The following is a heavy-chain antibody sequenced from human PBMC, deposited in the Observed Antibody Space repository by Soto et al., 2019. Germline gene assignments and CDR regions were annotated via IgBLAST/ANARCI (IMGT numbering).Heavy chain of an antibody. CDR2: ISAYNGNT. V-gene: IGHV1-18*01. CDR3: ARDSAATVTMDIDY. Sequence: ASVKVSCKASGYTFTCYVITWVRQAPGQGLEWMGWISAYNGNTNYAQKFQGRVTMTTDTSTSTAYMELRSLRSDDTAVYYCARDSAATVTMDIDYWGQGTLVTVSS. D-gene: IGHD4-17*01. J-gene: IGHJ4*02. CDR1: GYTFTCYV.